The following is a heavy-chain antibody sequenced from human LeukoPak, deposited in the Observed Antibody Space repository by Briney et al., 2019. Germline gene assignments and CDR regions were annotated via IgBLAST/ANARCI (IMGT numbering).Heavy chain of an antibody. V-gene: IGHV3-23*01. CDR1: GFTFSSYA. J-gene: IGHJ4*02. CDR3: ARVRRIVVVPAAYFDY. Sequence: GGSLRLSCAASGFTFSSYAMSWVRQAPGKGLEWVSAVSGSGGSTYYADSVKGRFTISRDNAKNSLYLQMNSLRAEDTAVYYCARVRRIVVVPAAYFDYWGQGTLVTVSS. D-gene: IGHD2-2*01. CDR2: VSGSGGST.